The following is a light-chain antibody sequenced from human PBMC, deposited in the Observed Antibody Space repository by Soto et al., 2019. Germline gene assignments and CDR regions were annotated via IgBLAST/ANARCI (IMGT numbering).Light chain of an antibody. J-gene: IGKJ5*01. Sequence: EVVLTQSPAALSLSPGERGALSCGSSESVSSHLAWYQQKPGQIPRLLIHGASTRATGIPARFSGSGSGTDFTLTISSLQSEDVAVYYCQHYHGWPSFTFGQGTRLEI. CDR1: ESVSSH. CDR3: QHYHGWPSFT. V-gene: IGKV3-15*01. CDR2: GAS.